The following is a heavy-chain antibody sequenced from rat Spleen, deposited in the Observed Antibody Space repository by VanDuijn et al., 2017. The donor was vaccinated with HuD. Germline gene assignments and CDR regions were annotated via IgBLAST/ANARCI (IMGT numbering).Heavy chain of an antibody. CDR1: GFTFSDYS. CDR3: ARHRYKRTVAAVDY. CDR2: ISTGGGNT. J-gene: IGHJ2*01. V-gene: IGHV5-25*01. Sequence: EVQLVESGGGLVQPGRSLKFSCAASGFTFSDYSMAWVRQAPTRGLEWVATISTGGGNTYYRDSVKGRFTISRDNAKSTLYLQMDSLRSEDTATYYCARHRYKRTVAAVDYWGQGVMVTVSS. D-gene: IGHD1-8*01.